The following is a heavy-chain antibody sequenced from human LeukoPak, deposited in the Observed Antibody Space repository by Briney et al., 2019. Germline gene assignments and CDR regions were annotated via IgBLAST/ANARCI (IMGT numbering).Heavy chain of an antibody. CDR1: GGTFSSYA. J-gene: IGHJ4*02. V-gene: IGHV1-69*05. CDR3: ASNPLYCGGDCYSTYYFDY. D-gene: IGHD2-21*02. CDR2: IIPIFGTA. Sequence: SVKVSCKASGGTFSSYAISWVRQAPGQGLEWTGRIIPIFGTANYAQKFQGRVTITTDESTSTAYMELSSLRSEDTAVYYCASNPLYCGGDCYSTYYFDYWGQGTLVTVSS.